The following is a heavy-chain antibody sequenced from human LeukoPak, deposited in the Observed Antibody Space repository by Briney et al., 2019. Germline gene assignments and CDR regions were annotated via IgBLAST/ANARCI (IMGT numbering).Heavy chain of an antibody. J-gene: IGHJ4*02. CDR1: GFTFSSYA. D-gene: IGHD3-10*01. V-gene: IGHV3-23*01. CDR3: AKVWFGEVSYFDN. CDR2: ISGSGGNT. Sequence: PGGSLRLSCAASGFTFSSYAMSWVRQAPGKGLEWVSAISGSGGNTYYADSVKGRFTISRDNSKNTLYMQMNSLRAEDTAIYYCAKVWFGEVSYFDNWGQGTLVTVSS.